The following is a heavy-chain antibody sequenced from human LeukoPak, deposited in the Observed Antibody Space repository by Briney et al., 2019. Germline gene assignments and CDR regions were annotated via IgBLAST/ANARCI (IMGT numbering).Heavy chain of an antibody. D-gene: IGHD1-26*01. V-gene: IGHV3-30*02. CDR2: IRYDGSSE. J-gene: IGHJ4*02. CDR1: GFTFSSYG. CDR3: AKGSGSYASGFDY. Sequence: PGESLRLSCEASGFTFSSYGMHWVRQAPGKGLDWGAFIRYDGSSEYYGDSVKGRFTISRDNSKNTLYLQMDSLRAEDTAVYYCAKGSGSYASGFDYWGQGTLVTVSS.